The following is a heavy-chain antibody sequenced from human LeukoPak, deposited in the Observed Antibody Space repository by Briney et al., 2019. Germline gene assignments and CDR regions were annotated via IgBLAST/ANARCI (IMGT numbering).Heavy chain of an antibody. CDR2: INPNSGGT. D-gene: IGHD3-22*01. Sequence: ASVKVSCKASGYTFTGYYMHWVRQAPGQGLEWTGWINPNSGGTNYAQKFQGRVTMTRDTSISTAYMELSRLRSDDTAVYYCARSYDSSGYYDYWGQGTLVTVSS. CDR1: GYTFTGYY. CDR3: ARSYDSSGYYDY. J-gene: IGHJ4*02. V-gene: IGHV1-2*02.